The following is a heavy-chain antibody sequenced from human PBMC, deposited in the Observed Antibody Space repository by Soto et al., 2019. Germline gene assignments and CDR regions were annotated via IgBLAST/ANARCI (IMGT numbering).Heavy chain of an antibody. CDR3: ARGWSGWYVYYYYGMDV. D-gene: IGHD6-19*01. Sequence: SETLSLTCTVSGGSISSSSYYWSWIRQPPGKGLEWIGEINHSGSTNYNPSLKSRVTISVDTSKNQFSLKLSSVTAADTAVYYCARGWSGWYVYYYYGMDVWGQGTTVTVSS. CDR1: GGSISSSSYY. J-gene: IGHJ6*02. V-gene: IGHV4-39*07. CDR2: INHSGST.